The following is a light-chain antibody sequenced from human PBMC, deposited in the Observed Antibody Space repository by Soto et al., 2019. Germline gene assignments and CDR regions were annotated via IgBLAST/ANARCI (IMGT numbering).Light chain of an antibody. V-gene: IGKV1-17*01. J-gene: IGKJ1*01. CDR2: AAS. CDR1: QNINNY. Sequence: DIQMTPSPSSLSSSLGGIVTITCRASQNINNYLSWYQQRPGKAPKLLIYAASSLQSGVPSRFSGSGSGTEFTLTISSLQPDDFATDYCHQYNTYSWTFGQGTKVDIK. CDR3: HQYNTYSWT.